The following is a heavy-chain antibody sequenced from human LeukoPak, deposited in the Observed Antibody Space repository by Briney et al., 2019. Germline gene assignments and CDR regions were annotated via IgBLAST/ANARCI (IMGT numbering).Heavy chain of an antibody. V-gene: IGHV3-53*01. CDR3: ARARFYSGSYD. CDR1: GFTVSSNY. D-gene: IGHD1-26*01. J-gene: IGHJ4*02. Sequence: GGSLRLSCAASGFTVSSNYMSWVRQAPGKGLEWVSVIYSGSSTYYADSVKGRFTISRDNSKNTLYLQMNSLRAEDTAVYYCARARFYSGSYDWGQGTLVTVSS. CDR2: IYSGSST.